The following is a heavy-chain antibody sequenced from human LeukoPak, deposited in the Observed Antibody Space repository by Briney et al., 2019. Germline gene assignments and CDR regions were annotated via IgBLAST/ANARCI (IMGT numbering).Heavy chain of an antibody. V-gene: IGHV4-4*07. Sequence: PSETLSLTCSVSGGSISYNYWSWIRQPAGKGLEWIGRLSSGGSTNYSPSLKSRLTISVDRSKNHFSLKLTSVTAADTAVYYCARDSGSGHFDYWGQGTLVTVSS. J-gene: IGHJ4*02. CDR2: LSSGGST. CDR3: ARDSGSGHFDY. CDR1: GGSISYNY. D-gene: IGHD1-14*01.